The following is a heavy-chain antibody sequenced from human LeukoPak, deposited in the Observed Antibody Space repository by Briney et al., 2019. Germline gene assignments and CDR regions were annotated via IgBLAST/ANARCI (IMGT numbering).Heavy chain of an antibody. J-gene: IGHJ5*02. CDR2: INHSGST. CDR1: GGSFSDHY. V-gene: IGHV4-34*01. CDR3: ARGSADRRLNWFDP. Sequence: MASETLTLTCAVYGGSFSDHYGSWIRQPPGKGLEWIGEINHSGSTNYNPSLKSRVIISVDTSKNQFALKLSSVTAADTAVYYCARGSADRRLNWFDPWGQGTLVTVSS. D-gene: IGHD6-6*01.